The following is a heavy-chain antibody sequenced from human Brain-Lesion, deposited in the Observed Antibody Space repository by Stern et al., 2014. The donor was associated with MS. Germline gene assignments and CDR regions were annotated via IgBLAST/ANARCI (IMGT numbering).Heavy chain of an antibody. CDR1: GYIFTGYY. CDR2: INTNTGGT. CDR3: ARDQRGITIFGVVTDYYYLGMDV. V-gene: IGHV1-2*02. D-gene: IGHD3-3*01. J-gene: IGHJ6*02. Sequence: VHLVESGAEVKKPGASVKGYCKTSGYIFTGYYIHWVRQAPGQGLEWMAWINTNTGGTKYAQKFQGRVTMSRDTSISTAYVELSSLTSDDTAVYYCARDQRGITIFGVVTDYYYLGMDVWGQGTTVTVSS.